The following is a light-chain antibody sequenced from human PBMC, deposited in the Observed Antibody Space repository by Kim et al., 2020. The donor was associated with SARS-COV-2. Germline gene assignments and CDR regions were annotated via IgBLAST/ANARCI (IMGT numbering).Light chain of an antibody. J-gene: IGLJ3*02. CDR2: EDT. CDR1: ALPKKY. CDR3: QSADSTDTLWV. Sequence: PGRTARITCSGDALPKKYSSWFQQKPGQAPVVVIYEDTERPSGIPERFSGSTSGTTVTLTISGVQAEDEADYYCQSADSTDTLWVFGGGTQLTVL. V-gene: IGLV3-25*03.